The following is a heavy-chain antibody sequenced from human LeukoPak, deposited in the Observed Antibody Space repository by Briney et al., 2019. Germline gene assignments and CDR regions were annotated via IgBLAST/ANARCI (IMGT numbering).Heavy chain of an antibody. CDR2: ISRTSHTI. V-gene: IGHV3-48*04. J-gene: IGHJ6*02. CDR3: ARGGFVNYVMVL. Sequence: PGGSLRLSCAASGFTFSSYSMNWVRQAPGKGLEWVSYISRTSHTIYYADSVKGRFTISRDNAKNSLYLQMNSLRAEDTAVYYCARGGFVNYVMVLWGQGTTVTVSS. CDR1: GFTFSSYS. D-gene: IGHD3-16*02.